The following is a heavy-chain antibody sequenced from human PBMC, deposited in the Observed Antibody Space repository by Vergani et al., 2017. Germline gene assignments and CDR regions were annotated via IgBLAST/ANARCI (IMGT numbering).Heavy chain of an antibody. CDR2: ISWNSGSI. J-gene: IGHJ5*02. V-gene: IGHV3-9*01. CDR1: GFTFDDYA. CDR3: AKDKGPNSSGFRFDP. Sequence: EVQLVESGGGLVQPGRSLRLSCAASGFTFDDYAMHWVRQAPGKGLEWVSGISWNSGSIGYADSVKGRFTISRDNAKNSLYLQMNSLRAEDTALYYCAKDKGPNSSGFRFDPWGQGTLVTGSS. D-gene: IGHD6-19*01.